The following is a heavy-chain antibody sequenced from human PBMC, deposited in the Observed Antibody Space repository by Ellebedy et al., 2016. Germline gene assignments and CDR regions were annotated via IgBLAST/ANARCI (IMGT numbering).Heavy chain of an antibody. J-gene: IGHJ4*02. D-gene: IGHD5-12*01. CDR2: ISGSGGST. CDR3: ARGLSGYDLSTSDY. Sequence: GGSLRLXXAGSGLTFSTYAMSWVRQAPGKGLEWVSTISGSGGSTYYADSVKGRFTISRDNSKNTMYLQMSRLRAEDMGVYYCARGLSGYDLSTSDYWGQGTLVTVSP. CDR1: GLTFSTYA. V-gene: IGHV3-23*01.